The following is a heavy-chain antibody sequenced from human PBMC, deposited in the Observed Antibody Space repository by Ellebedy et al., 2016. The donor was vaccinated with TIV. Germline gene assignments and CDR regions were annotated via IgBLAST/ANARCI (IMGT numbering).Heavy chain of an antibody. D-gene: IGHD3-3*01. CDR3: ARDAHYDIWSGYLGAYYFYGLDV. J-gene: IGHJ6*02. V-gene: IGHV4-39*07. CDR1: GGSISSSTYY. Sequence: MPSETLSLTCTVSGGSISSSTYYWGWVRQPPGKGLEWIATIYYSGSTYYSPSLKSRVTISVDTSKNQFSLKLSSVTAADTAVYYCARDAHYDIWSGYLGAYYFYGLDVWGQGTTVTVSS. CDR2: IYYSGST.